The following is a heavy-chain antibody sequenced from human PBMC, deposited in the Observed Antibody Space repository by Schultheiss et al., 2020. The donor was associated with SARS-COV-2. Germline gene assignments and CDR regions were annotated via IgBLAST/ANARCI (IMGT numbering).Heavy chain of an antibody. CDR2: IYTSGST. D-gene: IGHD3-10*01. Sequence: SETLSLTCTVSGGSISSYYWSWIRQPPGKGLEWIGRIYTSGSTNYNPSLKSRVTMSVDTSKNQFSLKLSSVTAADTAVYYCAMGTGGYYYGSGSLPLVWGQGTTVTVSS. CDR1: GGSISSYY. V-gene: IGHV4-4*07. J-gene: IGHJ6*02. CDR3: AMGTGGYYYGSGSLPLV.